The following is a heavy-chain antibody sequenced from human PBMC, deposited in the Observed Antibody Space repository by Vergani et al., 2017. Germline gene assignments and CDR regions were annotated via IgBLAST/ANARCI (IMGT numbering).Heavy chain of an antibody. D-gene: IGHD6-19*01. V-gene: IGHV3-7*01. CDR3: GRVREEAGSFYGMDV. CDR2: IKQDGSEK. CDR1: GFTFSSYL. Sequence: EVQLVESGGGLVQPGGSLRLSCAASGFTFSSYLMSWFRPAPGKGLEWVANIKQDGSEKYYVDSVKGRFTISRDNAKNSLYLQMNRLRAEDTAVYYCGRVREEAGSFYGMDVWGQGTTVTVYS. J-gene: IGHJ6*02.